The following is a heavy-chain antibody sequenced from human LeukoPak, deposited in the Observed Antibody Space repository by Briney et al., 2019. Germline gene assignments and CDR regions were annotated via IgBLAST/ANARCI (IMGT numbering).Heavy chain of an antibody. CDR1: GGSISSSSYY. V-gene: IGHV4-39*07. Sequence: SETLSLTCTVSGGSISSSSYYWGWIRQPPGKGLEWIGSIYYSGSTYYNPSLKSRVTISVDTSKNQFSLKLSSVTAADTAVYYCARDSTGILTGYQTDYWGQGTLVTVSS. CDR2: IYYSGST. CDR3: ARDSTGILTGYQTDY. J-gene: IGHJ4*02. D-gene: IGHD3-9*01.